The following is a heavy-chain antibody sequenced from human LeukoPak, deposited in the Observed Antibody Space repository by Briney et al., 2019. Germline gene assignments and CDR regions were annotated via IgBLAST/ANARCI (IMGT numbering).Heavy chain of an antibody. D-gene: IGHD4-17*01. V-gene: IGHV3-30*02. CDR3: AKDNLVTTKSYFDY. Sequence: GGSLRLSCAASGFTFSDYGMHWVRQAPGRGLEWLAFTRYDGTNEYYTSSVKGRFTISRDNSKNTLYLQMNSLRAEDTAVYYCAKDNLVTTKSYFDYWGQGTLVTVSS. CDR2: TRYDGTNE. CDR1: GFTFSDYG. J-gene: IGHJ4*02.